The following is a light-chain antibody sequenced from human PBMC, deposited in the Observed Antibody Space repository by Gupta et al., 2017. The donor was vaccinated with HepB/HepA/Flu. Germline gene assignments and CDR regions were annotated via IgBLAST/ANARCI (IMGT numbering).Light chain of an antibody. CDR2: TVS. J-gene: IGKJ4*01. CDR1: QSLVHSDGNTY. CDR3: MQTTQFPLT. V-gene: IGKV2-24*01. Sequence: ITMTQPPVSVPVTLGQPASNSCRSSQSLVHSDGNTYLSWLQQRPGQPPRLLIYTVSTRMSEAAGRCSGSGAGTDTTLKSSRVEADDVGDYYCMQTTQFPLTFGGGSKVEIK.